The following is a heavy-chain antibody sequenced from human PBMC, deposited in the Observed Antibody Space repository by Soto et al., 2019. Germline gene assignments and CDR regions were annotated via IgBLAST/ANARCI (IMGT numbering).Heavy chain of an antibody. CDR1: GDSVSSGAYY. Sequence: PSETLSLTCSVSGDSVSSGAYYWSWIRQPPGKGLEWIGYVYYSGSTSYNPSLETGVTISVDTSKNLFSLKLTSVTPADTAIYYCARVKRSTSRLDPWGQGTLVTVSS. CDR2: VYYSGST. CDR3: ARVKRSTSRLDP. V-gene: IGHV4-61*08. J-gene: IGHJ5*02. D-gene: IGHD1-26*01.